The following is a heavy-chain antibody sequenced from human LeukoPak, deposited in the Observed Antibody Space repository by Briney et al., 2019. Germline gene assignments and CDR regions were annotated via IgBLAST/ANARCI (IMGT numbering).Heavy chain of an antibody. J-gene: IGHJ6*03. D-gene: IGHD6-19*01. Sequence: ASVKVSCKASGYTSTSYDINWVRQATGQGLEWMGWMNPNSGNTGYAQKFQGRVTMTRNTSISTAYMELSSLRSEDTAVYYCARGGQTVAGIYYYYYYMDVWGKGTTVTISS. V-gene: IGHV1-8*01. CDR3: ARGGQTVAGIYYYYYYMDV. CDR2: MNPNSGNT. CDR1: GYTSTSYD.